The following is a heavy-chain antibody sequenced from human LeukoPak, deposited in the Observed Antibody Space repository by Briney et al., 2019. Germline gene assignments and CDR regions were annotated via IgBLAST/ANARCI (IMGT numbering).Heavy chain of an antibody. V-gene: IGHV4-59*01. Sequence: SETLSLTCTVSGGSISSYHWSWFRQPPGKGLEWIGYIYYSGSTNYNPSLKSRVTISLDTSKNQFSLKLSSVTAADTAVYYCARGQAHRYSGSLSDAFDIWGQGTMVTVSS. CDR3: ARGQAHRYSGSLSDAFDI. J-gene: IGHJ3*02. D-gene: IGHD1-26*01. CDR1: GGSISSYH. CDR2: IYYSGST.